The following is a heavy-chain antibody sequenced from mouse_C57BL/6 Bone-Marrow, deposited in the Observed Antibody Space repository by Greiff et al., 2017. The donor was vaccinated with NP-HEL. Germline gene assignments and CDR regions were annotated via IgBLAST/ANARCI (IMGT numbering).Heavy chain of an antibody. J-gene: IGHJ1*03. Sequence: EVQLVESGVGLVKPGGSLKLSCAASGFTFSDYGMHWVRQAPEKGLEWVAYISSGSSTIYYADTVKGRFTISRDNAKNTLFLQMTSLRSEDTAMYYCARNRDGSSYGHWYFDVWGTGTTVTVSS. D-gene: IGHD1-1*01. CDR3: ARNRDGSSYGHWYFDV. CDR1: GFTFSDYG. CDR2: ISSGSSTI. V-gene: IGHV5-17*01.